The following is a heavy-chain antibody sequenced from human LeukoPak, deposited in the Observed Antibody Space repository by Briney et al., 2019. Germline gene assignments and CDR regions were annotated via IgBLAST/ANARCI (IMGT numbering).Heavy chain of an antibody. CDR3: ARGYDYGDYYYYGMDV. CDR1: GFTFSSYS. Sequence: PGGSLRLSCVASGFTFSSYSMNWVRQAPGKGLEWVSYISSSSTTIYYADSVKGRFTISRDNAKNSLYLQMNSLRDEDTAVYYCARGYDYGDYYYYGMDVWGQGTTVTVSS. D-gene: IGHD4-17*01. CDR2: ISSSSTTI. J-gene: IGHJ6*02. V-gene: IGHV3-48*02.